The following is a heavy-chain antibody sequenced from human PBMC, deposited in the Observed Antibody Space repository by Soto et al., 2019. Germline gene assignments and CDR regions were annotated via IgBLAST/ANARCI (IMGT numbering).Heavy chain of an antibody. Sequence: PGGSLRLSCAASGFTFSSYGMHWVRQAPGKGLEWVAVISYDGSNKYYADSVKGRFTISRDNSKNTLYLQMNSLRAEDTAVYYCAKNREMATIMGRFDPWGQGTLVTVSS. CDR1: GFTFSSYG. V-gene: IGHV3-30*18. J-gene: IGHJ5*02. CDR3: AKNREMATIMGRFDP. D-gene: IGHD5-12*01. CDR2: ISYDGSNK.